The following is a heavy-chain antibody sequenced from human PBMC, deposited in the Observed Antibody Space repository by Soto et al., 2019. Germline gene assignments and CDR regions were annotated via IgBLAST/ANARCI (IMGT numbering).Heavy chain of an antibody. V-gene: IGHV4-39*01. J-gene: IGHJ4*02. Sequence: QLQLEESGPGLVKPSETLSLTCTVSGDSISTGRYYWGWSRQPPGKGLECIGSIFYTGSTYYNPSLKSRITISVDTSKNQFSLRLSSVTAADTAVYYCARNDGGPFDYWGQGALVTVSS. CDR2: IFYTGST. CDR3: ARNDGGPFDY. CDR1: GDSISTGRYY. D-gene: IGHD4-17*01.